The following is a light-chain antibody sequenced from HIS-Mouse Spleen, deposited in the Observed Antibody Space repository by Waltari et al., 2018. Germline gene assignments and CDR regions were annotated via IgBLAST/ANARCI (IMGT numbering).Light chain of an antibody. V-gene: IGLV3-10*01. CDR3: YSTDSSGNHRV. Sequence: SYELTQPPSVSVSPGQTARITCSGDALPKKYAYWYQHKSGQAPVLGIYEDSKRPPGIPEGFSGSSSGTMATLTISGAQVEDEADYYCYSTDSSGNHRVFGGGTKLTVL. CDR1: ALPKKY. CDR2: EDS. J-gene: IGLJ2*01.